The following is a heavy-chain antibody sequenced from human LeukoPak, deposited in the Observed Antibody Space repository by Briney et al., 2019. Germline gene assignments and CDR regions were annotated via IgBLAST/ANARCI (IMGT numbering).Heavy chain of an antibody. CDR3: ARTTKEFDILTGYYFDY. CDR1: GFIFSSYS. CDR2: ISSSSTYI. D-gene: IGHD3-9*01. V-gene: IGHV3-21*04. Sequence: GGSLRLSCAASGFIFSSYSMNWVRQAPGKGLEWVSSISSSSTYIYYADSVKGRFTISRDNAKNSLYLQMNSLRAVDTAVYYCARTTKEFDILTGYYFDYWGQGTLVTVSS. J-gene: IGHJ4*02.